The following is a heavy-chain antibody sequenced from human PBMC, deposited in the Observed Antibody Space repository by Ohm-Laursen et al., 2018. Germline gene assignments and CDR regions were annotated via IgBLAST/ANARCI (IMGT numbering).Heavy chain of an antibody. J-gene: IGHJ2*01. CDR3: ARNLAPLYGDYGYFDL. CDR2: ISSSSSTI. V-gene: IGHV3-48*01. D-gene: IGHD4-17*01. CDR1: GFTFSSYT. Sequence: SLRLSCAASGFTFSSYTMNWVRQAPGQGLEWVSYISSSSSTIYYADSVKGRFTISRDNAKNSLYLQMNSLRAEDTAVYYCARNLAPLYGDYGYFDLWGRGTLVTVSS.